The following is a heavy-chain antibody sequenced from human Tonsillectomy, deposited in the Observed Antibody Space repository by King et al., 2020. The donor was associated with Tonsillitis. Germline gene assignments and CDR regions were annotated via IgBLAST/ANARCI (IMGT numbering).Heavy chain of an antibody. V-gene: IGHV3-9*01. CDR2: ISWNRGSI. CDR3: AKDRGSGIRGFYMDG. D-gene: IGHD3-10*01. CDR1: GFTLDDYA. Sequence: VQLVQSGGTLVQPGRSLRLSCVASGFTLDDYAMHWVRQAPGKGLEWVSGISWNRGSIAYADSVKGRFTISRDNARNSLYLQMNSLRVEDTALYYCAKDRGSGIRGFYMDGWGKGTTVTVSS. J-gene: IGHJ6*03.